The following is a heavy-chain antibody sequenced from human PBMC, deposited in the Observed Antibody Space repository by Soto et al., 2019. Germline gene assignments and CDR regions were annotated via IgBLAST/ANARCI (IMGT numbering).Heavy chain of an antibody. Sequence: GSLRLSCAASGFTFSSYAMSWVRQAPGKGLEWVSAISGSGGSTYYADSVKGRFTISRDNSKNTLYLQMNSLRAEDTAVYYCAKDKSRLDVLRFFEWFPPGANLFDSWGQGSLVTVSA. D-gene: IGHD3-3*01. J-gene: IGHJ5*01. CDR1: GFTFSSYA. CDR2: ISGSGGST. CDR3: AKDKSRLDVLRFFEWFPPGANLFDS. V-gene: IGHV3-23*01.